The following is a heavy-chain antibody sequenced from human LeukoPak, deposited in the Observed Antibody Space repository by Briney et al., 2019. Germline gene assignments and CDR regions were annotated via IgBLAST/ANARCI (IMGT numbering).Heavy chain of an antibody. CDR1: GGSISSYY. CDR2: IYYTGST. D-gene: IGHD3-16*01. CDR3: ARVPPWGDYWYFDL. V-gene: IGHV4-59*13. J-gene: IGHJ2*01. Sequence: PSETLSLTCTVFGGSISSYYWSWIRQPPGKGLEWIGYIYYTGSTNYNPSLKSRVTISIDTSKNQFSLKLSSVTAADTAVYYCARVPPWGDYWYFDLWGRGTLVTVSS.